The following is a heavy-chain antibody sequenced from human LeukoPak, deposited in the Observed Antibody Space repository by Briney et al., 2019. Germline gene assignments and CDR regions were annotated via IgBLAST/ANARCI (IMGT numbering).Heavy chain of an antibody. J-gene: IGHJ6*02. Sequence: GGSLRLSCAASGFTFSTYSMNWVRQAPGKGLEWVSYISSSDTIYYADSVKGRFTISRDNAKNSLYLQMDSLRAEDTAVYYCARGYGNYVRDPGVWGQGTAVTVSS. V-gene: IGHV3-48*01. D-gene: IGHD4-11*01. CDR3: ARGYGNYVRDPGV. CDR2: ISSSDTI. CDR1: GFTFSTYS.